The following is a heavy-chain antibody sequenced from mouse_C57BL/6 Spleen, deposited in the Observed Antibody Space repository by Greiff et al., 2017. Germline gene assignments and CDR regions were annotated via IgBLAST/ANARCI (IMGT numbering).Heavy chain of an antibody. CDR3: TKSDYDDGAWFAY. Sequence: QVQLQQSGAELVRPGASVTLSCKASGYTFTDYEMHWVKQTPVHGLEWIGAIDPETGGTAYNQKFKGKAILTADKSSSTAYMELRSLTSEDSAVYYCTKSDYDDGAWFAYWGQGTLVTVSA. J-gene: IGHJ3*01. CDR1: GYTFTDYE. CDR2: IDPETGGT. V-gene: IGHV1-15*01. D-gene: IGHD2-4*01.